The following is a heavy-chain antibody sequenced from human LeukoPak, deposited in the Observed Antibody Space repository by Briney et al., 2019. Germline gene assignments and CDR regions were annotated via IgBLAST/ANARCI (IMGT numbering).Heavy chain of an antibody. V-gene: IGHV1-2*02. CDR3: ARDVGGYRYGYRPTELYWYFDL. J-gene: IGHJ2*01. Sequence: GASVKVSCKASGYTFSGYYMHWVRQAPGQGLEWVGWINPNSGGTNYAQKFQGRVTMTRDTSISTAYMELSRLLSGDTAVYYCARDVGGYRYGYRPTELYWYFDLWGRGTLVTVSS. CDR1: GYTFSGYY. CDR2: INPNSGGT. D-gene: IGHD5-18*01.